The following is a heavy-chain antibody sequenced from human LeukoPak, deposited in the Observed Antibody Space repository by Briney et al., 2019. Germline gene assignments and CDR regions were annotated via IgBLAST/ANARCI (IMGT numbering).Heavy chain of an antibody. D-gene: IGHD6-19*01. J-gene: IGHJ4*02. CDR3: ARDSSGWSRLDY. V-gene: IGHV4-61*01. CDR1: GGSISSSSYY. CDR2: IYYSGST. Sequence: SETLSLTCTVSGGSISSSSYYWSWIRQPPGKGLEWIGYIYYSGSTNYNPSLKSRVTISVDTSKNQFSLKLNSVTAADTAVYYCARDSSGWSRLDYWGQGTLVTVSS.